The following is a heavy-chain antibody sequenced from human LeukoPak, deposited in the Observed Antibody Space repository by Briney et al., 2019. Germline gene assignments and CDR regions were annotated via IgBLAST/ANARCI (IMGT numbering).Heavy chain of an antibody. Sequence: GASVKVSCKASGYTFTSYDINWVRQATGQGLEWMGWMNPNSGNTGYAQKFQGRVTMTRNTSISTAYKELSSLRSEDTAVYYCARGRLGSSGWYGGFDPWGQGTLVTVSS. J-gene: IGHJ5*02. CDR3: ARGRLGSSGWYGGFDP. V-gene: IGHV1-8*01. CDR2: MNPNSGNT. CDR1: GYTFTSYD. D-gene: IGHD6-19*01.